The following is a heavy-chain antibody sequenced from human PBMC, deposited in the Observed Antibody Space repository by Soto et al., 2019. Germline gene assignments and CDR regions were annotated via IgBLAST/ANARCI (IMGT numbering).Heavy chain of an antibody. CDR1: GFTFSSYA. V-gene: IGHV3-30-3*01. Sequence: PGGSLRLSCAASGFTFSSYAMHWVRQAPGKGLEWVAVISYDGSNKYYADSVKGRFTISRDNSKNTLYLQMNSLRAEDTAVYYCARGVGDYDFWSGYYSLFDYWGQGTMVTVSS. CDR2: ISYDGSNK. J-gene: IGHJ4*02. D-gene: IGHD3-3*01. CDR3: ARGVGDYDFWSGYYSLFDY.